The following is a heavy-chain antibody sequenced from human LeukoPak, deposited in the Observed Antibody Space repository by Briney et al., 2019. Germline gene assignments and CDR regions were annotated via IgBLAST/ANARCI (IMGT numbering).Heavy chain of an antibody. D-gene: IGHD1-1*01. CDR1: GFTFSSYA. V-gene: IGHV3-23*01. CDR2: ISGSGGST. CDR3: AKDLSLYSGTTRRSHY. Sequence: PGGSLRLSCAASGFTFSSYAMSWVRQAPGKGLEWVSAISGSGGSTYYADSVKGRFTISRDNSKNTLYLQMNSLRAEDTAVYYCAKDLSLYSGTTRRSHYWGQGTLVTVSS. J-gene: IGHJ4*02.